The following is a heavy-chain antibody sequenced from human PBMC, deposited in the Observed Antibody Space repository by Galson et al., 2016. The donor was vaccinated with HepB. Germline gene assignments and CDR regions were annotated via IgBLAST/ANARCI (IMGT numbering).Heavy chain of an antibody. V-gene: IGHV3-66*01. CDR3: ARSGDFRSGYSGYGMDV. CDR2: VYAGGTTK. D-gene: IGHD3-3*01. CDR1: GLNVSSSY. J-gene: IGHJ6*02. Sequence: SLRLSCAASGLNVSSSYMSWVRQAPGRGLEWVSVVYAGGTTKYYADSVKGRFTISRDNSKSTLYLQMNSLRGEDTALYYCARSGDFRSGYSGYGMDVWGQGTTVTVSS.